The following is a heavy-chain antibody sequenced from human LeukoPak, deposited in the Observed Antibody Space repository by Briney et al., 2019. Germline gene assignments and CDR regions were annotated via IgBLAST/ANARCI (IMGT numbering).Heavy chain of an antibody. J-gene: IGHJ4*02. CDR3: TRGHAAMGEH. Sequence: GGSLRLSGAVSDFNVISHYMTWVRRAPGEGLECISVIHSNDDTYYAASVRGRFTISRDTSNYMLYLQMNSLRAEDTAVYFCTRGHAAMGEHWGQGILVTVSS. D-gene: IGHD5-18*01. CDR2: IHSNDDT. CDR1: DFNVISHY. V-gene: IGHV3-53*01.